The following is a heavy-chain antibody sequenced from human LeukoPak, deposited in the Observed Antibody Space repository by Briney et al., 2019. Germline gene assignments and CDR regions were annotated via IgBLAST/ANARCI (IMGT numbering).Heavy chain of an antibody. V-gene: IGHV3-30*04. J-gene: IGHJ4*02. CDR3: ARDRRGMATIAGDIFDY. CDR2: ISYDGSNK. D-gene: IGHD5-24*01. CDR1: GFTSSSYA. Sequence: GGSLRLSCAASGFTSSSYAMHWVRQAPGKGLEWVAVISYDGSNKYYADSVKGRFTISRDNAKNTLYLQMNSLRAEDTAVYYCARDRRGMATIAGDIFDYWGQGTLVTVSS.